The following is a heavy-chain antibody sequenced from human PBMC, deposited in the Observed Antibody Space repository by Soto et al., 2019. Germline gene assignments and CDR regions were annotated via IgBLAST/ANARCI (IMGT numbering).Heavy chain of an antibody. CDR2: IYGGGST. D-gene: IGHD3-16*01. V-gene: IGHV3-53*04. CDR1: GFTVSSNY. Sequence: EVQLVESGGGLVQPGGSLRLSCAASGFTVSSNYMSWVRQAPGKGLEWVSVIYGGGSTYYADAVKGRFTIFRHNSKNTLYIQMNSLRAEDTAVYYCARKVGYGWLDPWCRGTLVGDSS. J-gene: IGHJ5*02. CDR3: ARKVGYGWLDP.